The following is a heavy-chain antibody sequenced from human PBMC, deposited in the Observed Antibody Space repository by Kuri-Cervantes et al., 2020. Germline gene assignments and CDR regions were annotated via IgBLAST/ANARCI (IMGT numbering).Heavy chain of an antibody. J-gene: IGHJ4*02. Sequence: GESLKISCAASGFTFSSYGMHWVRQAPGKGLEWVAVISYDGSNKYYADSVKGRFTISRDNSKNTLYLQMNSLRAEDTAVYYCAKGPMIVVVRDYYFDYWGQGTLVTVSS. V-gene: IGHV3-30*18. D-gene: IGHD3-22*01. CDR3: AKGPMIVVVRDYYFDY. CDR2: ISYDGSNK. CDR1: GFTFSSYG.